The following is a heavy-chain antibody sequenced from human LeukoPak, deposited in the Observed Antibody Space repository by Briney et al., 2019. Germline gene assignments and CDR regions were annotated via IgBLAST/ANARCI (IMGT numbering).Heavy chain of an antibody. CDR1: GGSISSYY. CDR2: IYYSGST. J-gene: IGHJ4*02. V-gene: IGHV4-59*01. CDR3: ARGGRFPCDY. Sequence: SETLSLTCTVSGGSISSYYWSWIRQPPVKVLEWIGYIYYSGSTNYNPSLKSRVTISVDTSKNQFSLKLSSVTAADTAVYYCARGGRFPCDYWGQGTLVTVSS. D-gene: IGHD2-21*01.